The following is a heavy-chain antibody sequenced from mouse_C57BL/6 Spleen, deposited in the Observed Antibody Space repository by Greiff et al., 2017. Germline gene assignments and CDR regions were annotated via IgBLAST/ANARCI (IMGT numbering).Heavy chain of an antibody. V-gene: IGHV1-82*01. J-gene: IGHJ2*01. Sequence: ESVPELVKPGASVKISCKASGYAFSSSWRNWVKKRPGKGREWIGRDYPGDGDTNYNGKFKGKATLTADKSSSTAYMQLSSLTSEDSAVYFCASNYPFDKWGQGTTLTVSS. D-gene: IGHD2-1*01. CDR3: ASNYPFDK. CDR1: GYAFSSSW. CDR2: DYPGDGDT.